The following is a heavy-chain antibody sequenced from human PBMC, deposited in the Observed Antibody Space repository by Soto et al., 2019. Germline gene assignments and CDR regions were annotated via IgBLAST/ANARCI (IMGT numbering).Heavy chain of an antibody. Sequence: GGSLRLSCAASGFTFRSYSMSWVRQAPGKGPEWVSCVIGNGGNTHYADSVKGRFTISRDNSKNTLYLEMNSLRAEDTAVYFCAKGDGYYFDSTGYYDYWGQGTLVTVSS. V-gene: IGHV3-23*01. CDR3: AKGDGYYFDSTGYYDY. CDR1: GFTFRSYS. J-gene: IGHJ4*02. D-gene: IGHD3-22*01. CDR2: VIGNGGNT.